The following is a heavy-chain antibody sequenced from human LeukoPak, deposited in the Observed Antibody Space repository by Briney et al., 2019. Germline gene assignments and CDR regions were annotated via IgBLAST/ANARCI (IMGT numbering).Heavy chain of an antibody. V-gene: IGHV4-59*08. Sequence: SETLSLTCTVSGGSISSYYWSWIRQPPGKVREWVGYTYYSGSTNYNPTLKSRVTISVDTSKNQFSLKLSSVTAADTAVYYCARLRWYLEYWGQGTLVTVSS. CDR2: TYYSGST. D-gene: IGHD4-23*01. CDR3: ARLRWYLEY. CDR1: GGSISSYY. J-gene: IGHJ4*02.